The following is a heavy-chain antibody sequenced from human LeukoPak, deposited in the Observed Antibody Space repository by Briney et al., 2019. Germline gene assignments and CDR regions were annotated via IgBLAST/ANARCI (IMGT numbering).Heavy chain of an antibody. CDR1: GFTSDDYA. V-gene: IGHV3-9*02. CDR2: ISWNSGRI. J-gene: IGHJ2*01. D-gene: IGHD3-16*01. CDR3: AKDWGAATGMYFDL. Sequence: PGRSLRLSCAASGFTSDDYAMHWIRQPPGKGLEWVSGISWNSGRIGYADSVKGRFTISRDNAKNFLYLQMNSLRAEDTALYYCAKDWGAATGMYFDLWGRGTLVTVSS.